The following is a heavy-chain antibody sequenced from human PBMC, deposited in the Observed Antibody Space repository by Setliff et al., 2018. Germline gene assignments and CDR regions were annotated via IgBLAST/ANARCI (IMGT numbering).Heavy chain of an antibody. V-gene: IGHV1-18*01. Sequence: ASVKVSCKASGSTFTNYGVTWVRQAPGQGLEWMGWISPYSGNTYYAPELQGRVTLTTDTSTTTAYLELRSLTSDDTAVYYCSRLVRYCTTTTCQRASGDDYWGQGTLVTVSS. D-gene: IGHD2-8*01. CDR3: SRLVRYCTTTTCQRASGDDY. J-gene: IGHJ4*02. CDR2: ISPYSGNT. CDR1: GSTFTNYG.